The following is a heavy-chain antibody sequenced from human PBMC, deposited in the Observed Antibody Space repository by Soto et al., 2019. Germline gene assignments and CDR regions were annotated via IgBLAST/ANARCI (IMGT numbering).Heavy chain of an antibody. D-gene: IGHD6-19*01. CDR1: GGTFSSYA. CDR2: IIPIFGTA. CDR3: ARGEDSSGWYGHFDY. J-gene: IGHJ4*02. Sequence: SVKVSCKASGGTFSSYAISWVRQAPGQGLEWMGGIIPIFGTANYAQKFQGRVTITADESTSTAYMELSSLRSEDTAVYYCARGEDSSGWYGHFDYWGQGTLVTVSS. V-gene: IGHV1-69*13.